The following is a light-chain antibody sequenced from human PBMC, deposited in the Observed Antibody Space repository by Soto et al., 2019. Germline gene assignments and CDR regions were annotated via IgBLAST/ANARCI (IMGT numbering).Light chain of an antibody. V-gene: IGKV3-20*01. CDR1: QSVSSSS. CDR2: GAS. CDR3: QDYGSSRT. Sequence: EIVLTQSPGTLSLSPGERATLFCRASQSVSSSSLAWYQQKPGQAPRLLIYGASSRTTGIPDRFSGSGSGTDFNLTISRLEPEDVAVYYCQDYGSSRTFGQGTKVEIK. J-gene: IGKJ1*01.